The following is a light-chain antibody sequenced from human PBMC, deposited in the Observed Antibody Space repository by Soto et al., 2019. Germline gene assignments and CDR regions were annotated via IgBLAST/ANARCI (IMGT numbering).Light chain of an antibody. CDR1: SSDVGGYNY. V-gene: IGLV2-8*01. Sequence: QSVLTQPPSASGSPGQSVTISCTGTSSDVGGYNYVSWYQQHPGKAPKLMIYEVSTRPSGVPDRFSGSKSGNTASLTVSGLQAEDEADYYCSSYAGSANSVFGGGTKLTVL. CDR3: SSYAGSANSV. J-gene: IGLJ2*01. CDR2: EVS.